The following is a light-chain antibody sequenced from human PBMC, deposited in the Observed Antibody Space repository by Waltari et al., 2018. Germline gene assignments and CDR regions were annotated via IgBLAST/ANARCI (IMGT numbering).Light chain of an antibody. CDR1: SGLSSHV. V-gene: IGLV4-69*01. CDR3: QTGGHGTWV. Sequence: QLVLTQSPSASASLGASVQLTCTLSSGLSSHVIACHQQQPGKGPRYLMKVNSDGSHSKGDKIPDRFSGSSSGAEHYLTISSLQSEDEADYYCQTGGHGTWVFGGGTKLTVL. J-gene: IGLJ3*02. CDR2: VNSDGSH.